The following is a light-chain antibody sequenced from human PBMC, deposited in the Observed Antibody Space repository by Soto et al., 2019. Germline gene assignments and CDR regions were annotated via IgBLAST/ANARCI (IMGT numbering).Light chain of an antibody. CDR3: QHYNSYSEA. Sequence: DIQMTQSPSSLSTSVGDRVTITCRASQYINNYLNWYQQKPGKAPKLLIYKASTLKSGVPSRFSGSGSGTEFTLTISSLQPDDFATYYCQHYNSYSEAFGQGTKVELK. J-gene: IGKJ1*01. V-gene: IGKV1-5*03. CDR2: KAS. CDR1: QYINNY.